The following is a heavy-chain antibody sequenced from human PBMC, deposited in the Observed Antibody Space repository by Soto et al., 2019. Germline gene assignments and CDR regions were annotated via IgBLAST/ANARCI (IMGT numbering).Heavy chain of an antibody. V-gene: IGHV4-31*03. CDR2: IYYSGST. J-gene: IGHJ6*02. CDR1: DGYISRGGYY. Sequence: SQTLSLTCTVSDGYISRGGYYWSCIRQHPGKGLEWIGYIYYSGSTYYNPSLKSRVTISVDTSKNQFSLKLSSVTAADTAVYYCARDRLTPVTTNYYYYYGMDAWGQGPTVTVS. CDR3: ARDRLTPVTTNYYYYYGMDA. D-gene: IGHD4-17*01.